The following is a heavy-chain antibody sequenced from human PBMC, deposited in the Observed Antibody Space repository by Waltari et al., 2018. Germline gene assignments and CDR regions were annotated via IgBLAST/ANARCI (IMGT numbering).Heavy chain of an antibody. Sequence: QVQLQESGPGLVKPSETLSLTCTVSGGSISSYYWSWIRQPPGKGLEWIGYIYYSGSTNDNPSLKSRVTISVDTSKNQFSLKLSSVTAADTAVYYCARAPYNWNDVYDYWGQGTLVTVSS. V-gene: IGHV4-59*01. CDR1: GGSISSYY. CDR3: ARAPYNWNDVYDY. CDR2: IYYSGST. J-gene: IGHJ4*02. D-gene: IGHD1-1*01.